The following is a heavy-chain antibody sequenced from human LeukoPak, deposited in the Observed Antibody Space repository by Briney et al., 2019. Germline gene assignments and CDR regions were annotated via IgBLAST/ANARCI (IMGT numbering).Heavy chain of an antibody. J-gene: IGHJ2*01. CDR2: IYHSGST. V-gene: IGHV4-4*02. Sequence: PGGSLRLSCAASGFTFSSYAMSWVRQPPGKGLEWIGEIYHSGSTNYNPSLKSRVTISVDKSKNQFSLKLSSVTAADTAVYYCARDLFGSVGLWGRGTLVTVSS. CDR1: GFTFSSYAM. D-gene: IGHD3-3*01. CDR3: ARDLFGSVGL.